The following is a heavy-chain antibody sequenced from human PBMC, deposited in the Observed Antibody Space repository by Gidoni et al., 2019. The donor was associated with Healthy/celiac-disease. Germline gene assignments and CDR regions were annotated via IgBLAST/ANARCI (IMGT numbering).Heavy chain of an antibody. D-gene: IGHD6-19*01. Sequence: QVRLVESGGGVVQPGRSLRLACASSGFTFSNYCMHWVRQAPGKGLEWVAVIWYDGSNKYYADSGKGRFTISRDNSKSTLYLQMNSLRAEDTAMYYCARDLVAVEGSGVGGCDWGQGTLVTVSS. CDR2: IWYDGSNK. J-gene: IGHJ4*02. CDR1: GFTFSNYC. V-gene: IGHV3-33*01. CDR3: ARDLVAVEGSGVGGCD.